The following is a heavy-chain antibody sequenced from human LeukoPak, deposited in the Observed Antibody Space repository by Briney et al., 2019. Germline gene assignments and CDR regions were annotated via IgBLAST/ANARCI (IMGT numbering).Heavy chain of an antibody. CDR2: INHSGST. D-gene: IGHD3-3*01. CDR1: GGSFSGYY. Sequence: PSETLSLTCAVHGGSFSGYYWSWIRQPPGKGLEWIGEINHSGSTNYNPSLKSRVTISVDTSKNQFSLKLSSVTAADTAVYYCARGRSVRFLEWFSSDYWGQGTLVTVSS. CDR3: ARGRSVRFLEWFSSDY. J-gene: IGHJ4*02. V-gene: IGHV4-34*01.